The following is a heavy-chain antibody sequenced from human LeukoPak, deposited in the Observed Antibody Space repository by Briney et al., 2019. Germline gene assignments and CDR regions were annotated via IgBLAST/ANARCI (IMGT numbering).Heavy chain of an antibody. CDR2: IKRDGSEK. J-gene: IGHJ5*02. Sequence: RRGSLRLSCAASGFTFSTYWMSWVRQAPGKGLEWVANIKRDGSEKFHVDSVKGRFTISRDNAKNSLYLQMNSLRAEDTAVYYCARDNYDILTSKWFDPWGQGTLVTVSS. CDR1: GFTFSTYW. D-gene: IGHD3-9*01. CDR3: ARDNYDILTSKWFDP. V-gene: IGHV3-7*01.